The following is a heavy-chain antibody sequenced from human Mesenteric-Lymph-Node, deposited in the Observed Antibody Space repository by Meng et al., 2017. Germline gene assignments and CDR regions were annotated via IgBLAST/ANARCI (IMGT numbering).Heavy chain of an antibody. Sequence: VQRGQSGAEVKKPGASVKVSCKASGYTFTSYGISWVRQAPGQGLEWMGWISAYNGNTDYAQKLQGRVTMTTDTSTSTAYMELRSLRSDDTAVYYCARDLQYYDTNWFDPWGQGTLVTVS. CDR3: ARDLQYYDTNWFDP. J-gene: IGHJ5*02. CDR1: GYTFTSYG. CDR2: ISAYNGNT. D-gene: IGHD3-3*01. V-gene: IGHV1-18*01.